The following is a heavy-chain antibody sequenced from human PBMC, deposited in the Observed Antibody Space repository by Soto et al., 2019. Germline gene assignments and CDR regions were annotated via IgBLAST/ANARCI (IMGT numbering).Heavy chain of an antibody. Sequence: LKISCKGSGHSFTNFWISWVRQMPGKGLEWMGRIDPSDSQTNYSPSFQGHVTISVDKSLSTAYLQWSSLKASDSAMYYCGAVINPRYYYYGMDVWGQGTTVTVSS. CDR3: GAVINPRYYYYGMDV. J-gene: IGHJ6*02. CDR1: GHSFTNFW. CDR2: IDPSDSQT. V-gene: IGHV5-10-1*01. D-gene: IGHD6-19*01.